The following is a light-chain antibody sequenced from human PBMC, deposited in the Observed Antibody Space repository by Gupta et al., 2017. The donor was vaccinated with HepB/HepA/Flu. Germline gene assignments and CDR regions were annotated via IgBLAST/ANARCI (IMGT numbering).Light chain of an antibody. V-gene: IGLV3-1*01. CDR3: QAWDSSTGV. J-gene: IGLJ1*01. CDR2: QDT. Sequence: SYELTQPPSVSVSPGQTASITCSGDYLGDKYASWYQQKPGQSPVVVIYQDTKRPSGIPERFSGSNSGNTATLTISGTQAMDEGDYYCQAWDSSTGVFGTGTKVTVL. CDR1: YLGDKY.